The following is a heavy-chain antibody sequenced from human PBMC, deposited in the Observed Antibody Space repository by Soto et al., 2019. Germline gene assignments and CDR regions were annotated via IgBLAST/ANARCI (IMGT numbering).Heavy chain of an antibody. CDR2: VAGDNGHR. J-gene: IGHJ5*02. CDR3: ARDLGYCRGGTWYREWFEP. CDR1: GYTFTTHG. D-gene: IGHD2-15*01. Sequence: QVQLVQSGAEVKKPGASVKVSCKASGYTFTTHGISWVRQAPGQGLEWMGWVAGDNGHRNYAQSLQGRVTMTTDTSTNTAYMELRSLRSDDTAVYYCARDLGYCRGGTWYREWFEPWGQGTLVTVSS. V-gene: IGHV1-18*01.